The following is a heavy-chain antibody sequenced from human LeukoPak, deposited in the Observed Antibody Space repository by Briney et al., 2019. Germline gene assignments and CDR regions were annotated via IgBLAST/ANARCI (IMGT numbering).Heavy chain of an antibody. CDR2: INPNSGGT. Sequence: ASVKVSCKASGGTFSSYAISWVRQAPGQGLEWMGWINPNSGGTNYAQKFQGRVTMTRDTSISTAYMELSRLRSDDTAVYYCAREVSYGYRGWGQGTLVTVSS. J-gene: IGHJ4*02. D-gene: IGHD5-18*01. CDR3: AREVSYGYRG. V-gene: IGHV1-2*02. CDR1: GGTFSSYA.